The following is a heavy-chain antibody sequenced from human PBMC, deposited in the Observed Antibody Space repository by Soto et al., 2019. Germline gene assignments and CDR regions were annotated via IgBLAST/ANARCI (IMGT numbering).Heavy chain of an antibody. D-gene: IGHD3-3*01. Sequence: GGSLRLSCAASGFTFSSYGMHWVRQAPGKGLEWVAVISYDGSNKYYADSVKGRFTISRDNSKNTLYLKMNSLRAEDTAVYYCAKSPAGDYDFWSGLGMGPVSGMDVWGQGTTVTVSS. CDR1: GFTFSSYG. V-gene: IGHV3-30*18. CDR3: AKSPAGDYDFWSGLGMGPVSGMDV. J-gene: IGHJ6*02. CDR2: ISYDGSNK.